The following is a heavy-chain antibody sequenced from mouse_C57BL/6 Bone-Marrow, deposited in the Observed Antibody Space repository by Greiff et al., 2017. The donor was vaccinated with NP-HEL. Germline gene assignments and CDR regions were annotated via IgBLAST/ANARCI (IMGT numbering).Heavy chain of an antibody. D-gene: IGHD2-4*01. CDR1: GFTFSSYA. CDR3: TRERLSAWFAY. J-gene: IGHJ3*01. CDR2: ISSGGDYI. V-gene: IGHV5-9-1*02. Sequence: EVMLVESGEGLVKPGGSLKLSCAASGFTFSSYAMSWVRQTPETRLEWVAYISSGGDYIYYADTVKGRFTISRDNARNTLYLQMSSLKSEDTAMYYCTRERLSAWFAYRGQGTLVTVSA.